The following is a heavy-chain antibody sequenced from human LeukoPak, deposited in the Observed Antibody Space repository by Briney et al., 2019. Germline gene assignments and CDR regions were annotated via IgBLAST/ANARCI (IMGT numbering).Heavy chain of an antibody. D-gene: IGHD2/OR15-2a*01. CDR1: GYSLTAYG. Sequence: PGGSLRLSCAASGYSLTAYGMGWVRQAPGKGPEWVAAISFNTHYPDSVKGRLTISRDNAKITLYLQTNNLRAEATDVYYGVKGHTDYYFRIDSWGQGTLVTVSS. CDR2: ISFNT. CDR3: VKGHTDYYFRIDS. J-gene: IGHJ4*02. V-gene: IGHV3-23*01.